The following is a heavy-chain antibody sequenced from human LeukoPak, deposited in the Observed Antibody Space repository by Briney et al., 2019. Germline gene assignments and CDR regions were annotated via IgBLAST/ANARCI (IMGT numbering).Heavy chain of an antibody. J-gene: IGHJ3*02. CDR1: GGSISSSNW. CDR2: IYHSGST. V-gene: IGHV4-4*02. D-gene: IGHD2-15*01. Sequence: SETLSLTCTVSGGSISSSNWWSWVRQPPGKGLEWIGEIYHSGSTNYNPSLKSRVTISVDKSKNQFSLKLSSVTAADTAVYYCARYCSGGSCYIPQDAFDIWGQGTMVTVSS. CDR3: ARYCSGGSCYIPQDAFDI.